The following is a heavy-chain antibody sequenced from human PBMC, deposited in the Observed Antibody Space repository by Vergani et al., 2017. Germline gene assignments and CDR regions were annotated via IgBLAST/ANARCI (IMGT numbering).Heavy chain of an antibody. CDR2: IYYSGST. CDR1: GGSISSYY. D-gene: IGHD1-14*01. V-gene: IGHV4-59*01. Sequence: QVQLQESGPGLVKPSETLSLTCTVSGGSISSYYWSWIRQPPGKGLEWIGYIYYSGSTNYNPSLKSRVTISVDTSKNQFSLKLSSVTAADTAVYYCARVIPTDDYYYYYMDVWGKGTTVTVSS. J-gene: IGHJ6*03. CDR3: ARVIPTDDYYYYYMDV.